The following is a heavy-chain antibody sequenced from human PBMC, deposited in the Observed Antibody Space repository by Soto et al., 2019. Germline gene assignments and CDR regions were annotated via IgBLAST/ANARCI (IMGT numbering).Heavy chain of an antibody. J-gene: IGHJ3*02. V-gene: IGHV1-2*04. CDR3: AREGRGGNHRTDAFDI. CDR1: GYTFTGYY. D-gene: IGHD2-15*01. CDR2: INPNSGGT. Sequence: ASVKVSCKASGYTFTGYYMHWVRQAPGQGLEWMGWINPNSGGTNYARKLQGWVTMTRDTSISTAYMELSRLRSDDTAVYYCAREGRGGNHRTDAFDIWGQGTMVTVSS.